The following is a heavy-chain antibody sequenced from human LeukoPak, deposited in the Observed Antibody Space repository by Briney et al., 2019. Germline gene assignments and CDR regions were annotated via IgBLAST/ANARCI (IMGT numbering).Heavy chain of an antibody. CDR2: ISGSGGST. V-gene: IGHV3-23*01. CDR3: AKDGENDDAFDI. J-gene: IGHJ3*02. Sequence: GGSLRLPCTASGFTFSSYAMSWVRQAPGKGLEWVSAISGSGGSTYYADSVKGRFTISRDNSKNTLYLQMNSLRAEDTAVYYCAKDGENDDAFDIWGQGTMVTVSS. CDR1: GFTFSSYA.